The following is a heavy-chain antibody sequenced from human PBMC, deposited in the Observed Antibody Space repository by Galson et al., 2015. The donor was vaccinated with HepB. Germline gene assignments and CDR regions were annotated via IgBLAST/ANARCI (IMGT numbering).Heavy chain of an antibody. CDR3: ARNPASYDYYNMDV. V-gene: IGHV3-48*01. CDR1: GFSFISHS. Sequence: SLRLSCAASGFSFISHSMNWVRHSPGKGLEWLAHISPGGTQYYADSARGRFTLSRDNAKKAMYLHMSSLRVEDTGIYYCARNPASYDYYNMDVWGQGTTVTVSS. J-gene: IGHJ6*02. D-gene: IGHD6-25*01. CDR2: ISPGGTQ.